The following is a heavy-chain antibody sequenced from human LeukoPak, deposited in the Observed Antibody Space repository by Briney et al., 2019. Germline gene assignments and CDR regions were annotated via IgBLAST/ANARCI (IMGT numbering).Heavy chain of an antibody. CDR3: ARDVNYYDSSGYYTQADYFDY. CDR1: GFTFSSYS. Sequence: GGSLRLSCAASGFTFSSYSMNWVRQAPGKGLEWVSSISSSSSYIYYADSVKGRFTISRDNAKNSLYLQMNSLRAEDTAVYYCARDVNYYDSSGYYTQADYFDYWGQETLVTVSS. V-gene: IGHV3-21*01. D-gene: IGHD3-22*01. J-gene: IGHJ4*02. CDR2: ISSSSSYI.